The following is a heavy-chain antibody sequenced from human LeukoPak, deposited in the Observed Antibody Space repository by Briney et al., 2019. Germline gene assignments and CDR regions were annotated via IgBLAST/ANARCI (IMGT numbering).Heavy chain of an antibody. CDR2: INPNSGAT. V-gene: IGHV1-2*02. Sequence: ASMKVSCKASGYTFIGYYIQWVRQAPGQGLEWMGWINPNSGATDYAQKFQGRVTMTRDTSISTTYMELSKLNSDDTAVYYCARSRVTTIPNFDYWGQGTQVNASS. CDR1: GYTFIGYY. D-gene: IGHD5-24*01. CDR3: ARSRVTTIPNFDY. J-gene: IGHJ4*02.